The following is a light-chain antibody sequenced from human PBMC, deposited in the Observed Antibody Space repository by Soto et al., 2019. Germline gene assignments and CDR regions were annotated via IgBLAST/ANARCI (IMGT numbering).Light chain of an antibody. CDR3: SSYTGTIYV. Sequence: QSVLTQPASVSGSPGQSITISCTGTSSDVGTYNYVSWYQLHPGKAPKLMVYEVSNRPSGVSNRFSGSKSGNTASLTISGLQAEDEADYHCSSYTGTIYVFGTGTKAPS. V-gene: IGLV2-14*01. J-gene: IGLJ1*01. CDR1: SSDVGTYNY. CDR2: EVS.